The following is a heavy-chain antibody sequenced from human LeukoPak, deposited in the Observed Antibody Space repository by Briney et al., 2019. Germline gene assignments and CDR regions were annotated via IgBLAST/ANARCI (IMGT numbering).Heavy chain of an antibody. D-gene: IGHD6-13*01. CDR2: IYPRDSDT. J-gene: IGHJ4*02. CDR3: ARTQDRIAARS. CDR1: GYSCNNYW. V-gene: IGHV5-51*01. Sequence: GESLKISCNGSGYSCNNYWIGWVRHKPGKGLERMGNIYPRDSDTRYSPSFQGQVTISADKSVDTAYLQWSSLKASDTAIYYCARTQDRIAARSWGQGTLVTVSS.